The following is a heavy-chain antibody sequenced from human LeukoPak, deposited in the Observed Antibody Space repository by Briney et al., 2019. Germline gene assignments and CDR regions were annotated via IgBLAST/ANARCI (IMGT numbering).Heavy chain of an antibody. D-gene: IGHD2-2*01. CDR1: GYTFTSYG. V-gene: IGHV1-18*01. Sequence: ASVKVSCKASGYTFTSYGISWVRQAPGQGLEWMGWISAYNGNTNYAQKLQGRVTMTTDTSTSTAYMELRSLRSDDTAVYYCARGSNRAKPGESTYWGQGTLVTVSS. CDR2: ISAYNGNT. J-gene: IGHJ4*02. CDR3: ARGSNRAKPGESTY.